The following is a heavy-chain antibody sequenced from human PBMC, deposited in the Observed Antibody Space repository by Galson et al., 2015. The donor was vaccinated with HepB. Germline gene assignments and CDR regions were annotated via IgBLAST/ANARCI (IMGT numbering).Heavy chain of an antibody. Sequence: SLRLSCAASGFVFNNYRMNWVRQAPGKGPEWVSSISGNSDYIHYADSVKGRFTISRDNAKKSLFLQMNSLRAEDTAMYYCARDWGIAVAATWFFDPWGQGTLVTVSS. CDR3: ARDWGIAVAATWFFDP. V-gene: IGHV3-21*01. J-gene: IGHJ5*02. D-gene: IGHD6-19*01. CDR2: ISGNSDYI. CDR1: GFVFNNYR.